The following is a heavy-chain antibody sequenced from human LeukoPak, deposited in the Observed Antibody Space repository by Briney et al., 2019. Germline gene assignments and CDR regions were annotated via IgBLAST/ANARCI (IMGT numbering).Heavy chain of an antibody. CDR1: GFTFSSYW. D-gene: IGHD5-18*01. J-gene: IGHJ4*02. CDR3: TRRGGYSYGSFDY. V-gene: IGHV3-74*01. CDR2: INSDGSST. Sequence: GGSLRLSCAASGFTFSSYWMHWVRQPPGKGLVWVSRINSDGSSTSYADSVKGRFTISRDNAKNTLYLQMNSLRAEDTAVYYCTRRGGYSYGSFDYWGQGTLVTVSS.